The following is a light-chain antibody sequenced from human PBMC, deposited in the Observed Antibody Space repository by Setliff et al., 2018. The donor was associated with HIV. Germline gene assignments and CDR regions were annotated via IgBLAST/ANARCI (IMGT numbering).Light chain of an antibody. Sequence: SALTQPRSVPGSPGQSVTISCTGTSSDIGGYKSVSWYQQHADKAPKLMIYDVTERPSGVSNRFSGSKSGNTASLTISGLQAEDEADFYCCSYAGSSAPVVFGGGTKVTVL. V-gene: IGLV2-11*01. CDR1: SSDIGGYKS. CDR3: CSYAGSSAPVV. CDR2: DVT. J-gene: IGLJ2*01.